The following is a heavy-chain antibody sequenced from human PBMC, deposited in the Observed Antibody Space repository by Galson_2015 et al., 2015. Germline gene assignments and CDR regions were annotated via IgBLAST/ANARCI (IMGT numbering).Heavy chain of an antibody. V-gene: IGHV3-48*02. CDR1: GFTFSSYS. Sequence: SLRLSCAASGFTFSSYSMNWVRQAPGKGLEWVSYISSSSGTIYYADSVKGRFTISRDNAKNSLYLQMNSLRDEDTAVYYCARAPVTGTTWDYWGQGTLVTVSS. J-gene: IGHJ4*02. CDR2: ISSSSGTI. CDR3: ARAPVTGTTWDY. D-gene: IGHD1-20*01.